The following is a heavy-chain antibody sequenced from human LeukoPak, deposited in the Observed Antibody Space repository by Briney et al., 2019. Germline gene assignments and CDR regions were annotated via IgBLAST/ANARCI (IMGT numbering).Heavy chain of an antibody. CDR2: INPNSGGT. CDR1: GYTFTGYY. V-gene: IGHV1-2*06. Sequence: ASVKVPCKAAGYTFTGYYMFWVRQAPGQGLEWMGRINPNSGGTNYAQKFQGRVTMTRDTSISTAYMEPSRLRSDDTAVYYCARGYCSGGSCYSVENWFDPWGQGTLVTVSS. D-gene: IGHD2-15*01. J-gene: IGHJ5*02. CDR3: ARGYCSGGSCYSVENWFDP.